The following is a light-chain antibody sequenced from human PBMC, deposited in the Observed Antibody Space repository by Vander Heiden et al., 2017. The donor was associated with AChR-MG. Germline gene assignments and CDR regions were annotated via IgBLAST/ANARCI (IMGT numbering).Light chain of an antibody. CDR1: SSNIGTNT. CDR3: TTWDDSLNGAV. Sequence: QSVLTQPPSASGTPGQRVTISCSGSSSNIGTNTVNWYQQFPGTAPNLLIHSNDQRPSGAPDRFSGSKSGTSASLAISGLQSEDEADYYCTTWDDSLNGAVFGGGTQLTVL. V-gene: IGLV1-44*01. CDR2: SND. J-gene: IGLJ7*01.